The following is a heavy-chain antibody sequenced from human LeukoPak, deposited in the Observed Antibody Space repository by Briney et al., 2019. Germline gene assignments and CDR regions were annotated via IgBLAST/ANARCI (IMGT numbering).Heavy chain of an antibody. D-gene: IGHD3-22*01. V-gene: IGHV4-59*01. J-gene: IGHJ5*02. CDR2: IYYSGST. CDR3: ARNGDDSSGYGGDWFDP. CDR1: GGSISSYY. Sequence: SETLSLTCTVSGGSISSYYWSWIRQPPGKGLEWIGYIYYSGSTNYNPSLKSRVTISVDTSKNPFSLKLSSVTAADTAVYYCARNGDDSSGYGGDWFDPWGQGTLVTVSS.